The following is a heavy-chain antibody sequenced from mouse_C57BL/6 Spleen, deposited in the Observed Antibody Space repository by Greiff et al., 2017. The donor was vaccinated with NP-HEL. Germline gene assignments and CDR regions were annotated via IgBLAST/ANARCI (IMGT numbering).Heavy chain of an antibody. CDR2: IDPSDSET. CDR1: GYTFTSYW. D-gene: IGHD1-1*01. Sequence: QVQLQQPGAELVRPGSSVKLSCKASGYTFTSYWMHWVKQRPIQGLEWIGNIDPSDSETHYNQKFKDKATLTVDKSSSTAYMQLSSLTSEDSAVYYCAREGSFGTTVERGYFDVWGTGTTVTVSS. CDR3: AREGSFGTTVERGYFDV. V-gene: IGHV1-52*01. J-gene: IGHJ1*03.